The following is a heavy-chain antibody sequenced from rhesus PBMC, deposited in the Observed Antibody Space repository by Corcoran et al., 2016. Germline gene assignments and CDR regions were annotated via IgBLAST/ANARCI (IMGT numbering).Heavy chain of an antibody. CDR3: ASGGSNRRNYGLDS. V-gene: IGHV4-169*02. J-gene: IGHJ6*01. D-gene: IGHD4-23*01. CDR1: GGSISSSY. CDR2: ICGSGSST. Sequence: QLQLQESGPGLEKPPETLSVTCAVSGGSISSSYWSWIRQAPGKGLEWIGDICGSGSSTNYNPSLKSRVALSVDTSKNQLSLKLSSVTAADTAVYYCASGGSNRRNYGLDSWGQGVVVTISS.